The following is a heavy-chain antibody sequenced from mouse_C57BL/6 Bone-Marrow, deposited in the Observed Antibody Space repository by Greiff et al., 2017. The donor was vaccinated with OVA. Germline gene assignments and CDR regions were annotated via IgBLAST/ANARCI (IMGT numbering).Heavy chain of an antibody. J-gene: IGHJ2*01. V-gene: IGHV14-4*01. CDR1: GFNIKDDY. D-gene: IGHD2-2*01. Sequence: EVQLQQSGAELVRPGASVKLSCTASGFNIKDDYMHWVKQRHEQGLEWIGCIDPENGDTGYDSKFQGKATITADTSSNTAYLQLSSLTSEDAAVYYCTVTGLDYWGQGTTLTVSS. CDR2: IDPENGDT. CDR3: TVTGLDY.